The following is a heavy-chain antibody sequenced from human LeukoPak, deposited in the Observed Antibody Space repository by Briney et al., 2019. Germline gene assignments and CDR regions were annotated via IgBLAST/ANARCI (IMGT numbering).Heavy chain of an antibody. D-gene: IGHD7-27*01. J-gene: IGHJ4*02. CDR3: QAVNWGSDFFDY. CDR1: GGTFSSYA. V-gene: IGHV1-69*13. CDR2: IIPIFGTA. Sequence: SVKVSCKASGGTFSSYAISWVRQAPGQGLEWMGGIIPIFGTANYAQKFQGRVTITADESTSTAYMELSSLRSEDTAVYFCQAVNWGSDFFDYWGQGTLITVSS.